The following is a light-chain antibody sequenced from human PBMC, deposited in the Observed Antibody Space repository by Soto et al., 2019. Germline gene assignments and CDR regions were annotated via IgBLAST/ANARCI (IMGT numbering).Light chain of an antibody. V-gene: IGLV7-46*01. CDR3: LLSYSGARPWV. J-gene: IGLJ7*01. CDR1: TGAVTSGHY. Sequence: QAVVTQEPSLTVSPGGTVTLTCGSSTGAVTSGHYPYWFQQKPGQAPRTLIYDTSNKRSWTPARFSGSLLGGKAALTLSGAQPEDEAEYYCLLSYSGARPWVFGGGTQLTVL. CDR2: DTS.